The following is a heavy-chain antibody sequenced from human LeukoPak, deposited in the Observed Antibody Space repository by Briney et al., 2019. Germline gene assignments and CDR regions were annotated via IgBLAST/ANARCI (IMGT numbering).Heavy chain of an antibody. CDR2: ISYSGST. CDR1: GGSISIYY. J-gene: IGHJ4*02. CDR3: ARYVWGSYPTFEDC. D-gene: IGHD3-16*02. V-gene: IGHV4-59*01. Sequence: SETLSLTCTVSGGSISIYYWSWIRQPPGKGLEWIGYISYSGSTNYNPSLKSRVTISVDTSKNQFSLKLSSVTAADTAVYYCARYVWGSYPTFEDCWGQGTLVTVSS.